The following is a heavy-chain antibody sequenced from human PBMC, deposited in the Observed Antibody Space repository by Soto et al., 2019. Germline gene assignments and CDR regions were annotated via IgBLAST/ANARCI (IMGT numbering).Heavy chain of an antibody. Sequence: EALSLTCPVYGGSFSGYYWSWIRQPPGKGLEWIGEINHSGSTNYNPSLKSRVTISVDTSKNQFSLKLSSVTAEDTAVYYCATLYGDYSIYGMDVWGQGTTVTVSS. V-gene: IGHV4-34*01. D-gene: IGHD4-17*01. J-gene: IGHJ6*02. CDR1: GGSFSGYY. CDR2: INHSGST. CDR3: ATLYGDYSIYGMDV.